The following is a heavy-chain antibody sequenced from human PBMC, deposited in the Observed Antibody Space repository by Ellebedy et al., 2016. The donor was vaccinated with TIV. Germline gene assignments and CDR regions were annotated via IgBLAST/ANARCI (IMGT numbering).Heavy chain of an antibody. V-gene: IGHV3-11*05. D-gene: IGHD3-9*01. Sequence: PGGSLRLSCAASGFTFSDYYMSWIRQAPGKGLEWIAHISSSSSYIFYADSLQGRFTISRDDAKKSLYLQMNSLRVDDTAVYYCARDVTPHYDILTGQFDHWGQGTLVTVSS. J-gene: IGHJ4*02. CDR1: GFTFSDYY. CDR2: ISSSSSYI. CDR3: ARDVTPHYDILTGQFDH.